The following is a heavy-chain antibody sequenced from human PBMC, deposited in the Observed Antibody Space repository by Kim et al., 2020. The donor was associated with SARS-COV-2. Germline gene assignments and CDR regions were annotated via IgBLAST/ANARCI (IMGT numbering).Heavy chain of an antibody. CDR3: ARDIVGATDYYYYGMDV. D-gene: IGHD1-26*01. Sequence: ASVKVSCKASGYTFTSYDINWVRQATGQGLEWMGWMNPNSGNTGYAQKFQGRVTMTRNTSISTAYMELSSLRSEDTAVYYCARDIVGATDYYYYGMDVWGQGTTVTVSS. V-gene: IGHV1-8*01. CDR2: MNPNSGNT. J-gene: IGHJ6*02. CDR1: GYTFTSYD.